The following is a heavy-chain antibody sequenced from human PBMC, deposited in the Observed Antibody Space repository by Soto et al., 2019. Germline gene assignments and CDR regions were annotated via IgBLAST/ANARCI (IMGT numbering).Heavy chain of an antibody. D-gene: IGHD6-25*01. CDR2: IYYSGST. V-gene: IGHV4-59*01. Sequence: SKTLSLTCTVSGGSISSYYWSWIRQPPGKGLEWIGYIYYSGSTNYNPSLKSRVTISVDTSKNQFSLKLSSVTAADTAVYYCARARPYSSVFYYYYGMDVWGQGTTVTVSS. CDR1: GGSISSYY. CDR3: ARARPYSSVFYYYYGMDV. J-gene: IGHJ6*02.